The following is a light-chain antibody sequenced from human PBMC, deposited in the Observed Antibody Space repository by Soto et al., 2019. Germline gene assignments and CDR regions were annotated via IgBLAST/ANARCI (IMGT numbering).Light chain of an antibody. CDR1: QSITTF. J-gene: IGKJ4*01. CDR3: QQRNSWPLT. V-gene: IGKV3-11*01. Sequence: ETVLTQSPATLSLTPWERVTLSCRASQSITTFLAWHQQKPGQAPRLLIYDASNRATGIPARFSGSGSGTDFTLTISSLEPEDSAIYYCQQRNSWPLTFSGGTKVEI. CDR2: DAS.